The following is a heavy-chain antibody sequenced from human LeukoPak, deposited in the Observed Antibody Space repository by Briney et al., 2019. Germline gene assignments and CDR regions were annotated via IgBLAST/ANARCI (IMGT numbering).Heavy chain of an antibody. CDR1: GFIFSRYA. D-gene: IGHD5-12*01. J-gene: IGHJ6*02. V-gene: IGHV3-23*01. Sequence: HGGSLRLSCAASGFIFSRYAMSWVRQATGKGLEWVSVISGSGGSTYYADSVKGRFIIYRDNSKNTLYLQMNSLIAEDTAVYYCAKCVWLRFRGCYGMDVWGQGTTVTVSS. CDR2: ISGSGGST. CDR3: AKCVWLRFRGCYGMDV.